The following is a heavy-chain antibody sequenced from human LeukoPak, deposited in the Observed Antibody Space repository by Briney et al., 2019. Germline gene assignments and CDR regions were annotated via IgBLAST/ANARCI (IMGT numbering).Heavy chain of an antibody. D-gene: IGHD6-6*01. CDR1: GYTFTGYY. Sequence: ASVKVSCKASGYTFTGYYMHWVRQAPGQGLELMGWINPNSGGTNYAQKFQGRVTMTRDTSISTAYMELSRLRSDDTAVYYCARDLGIAARYFDYWGQGTLVTVSS. CDR2: INPNSGGT. CDR3: ARDLGIAARYFDY. J-gene: IGHJ4*02. V-gene: IGHV1-2*02.